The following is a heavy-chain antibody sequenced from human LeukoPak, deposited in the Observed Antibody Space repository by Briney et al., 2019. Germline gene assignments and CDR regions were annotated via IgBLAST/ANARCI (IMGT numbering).Heavy chain of an antibody. CDR3: AKGGVNYYGSGNIFDY. V-gene: IGHV1-46*01. Sequence: GASVKVSCKASGYTFTSYYMHWVRQAPGQGLEWMGIINPSGGSTSYAQKFQGRVTMTRDTSTSTVYMELSSLRAEDTAVYYCAKGGVNYYGSGNIFDYWGQGTLVTVSS. CDR2: INPSGGST. D-gene: IGHD3-10*01. J-gene: IGHJ4*02. CDR1: GYTFTSYY.